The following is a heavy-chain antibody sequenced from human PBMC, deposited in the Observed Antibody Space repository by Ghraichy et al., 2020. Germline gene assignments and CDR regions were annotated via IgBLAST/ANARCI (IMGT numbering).Heavy chain of an antibody. CDR2: ISAYNGNT. J-gene: IGHJ6*02. Sequence: ASVKVSCKASGYTFTSYGISWVRQAPGQGLEWMGWISAYNGNTNYAQKLQGRVTMTTDTSTSTAYMELRSLRSDDTAVYYCARAYDTIFGVVMGRWLTDYYYGMDVWGQGTTVTVSS. CDR3: ARAYDTIFGVVMGRWLTDYYYGMDV. CDR1: GYTFTSYG. V-gene: IGHV1-18*01. D-gene: IGHD3-3*01.